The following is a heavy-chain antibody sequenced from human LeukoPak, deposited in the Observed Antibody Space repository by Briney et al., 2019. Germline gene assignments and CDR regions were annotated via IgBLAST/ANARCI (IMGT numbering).Heavy chain of an antibody. J-gene: IGHJ3*02. Sequence: SETLSLTCTVSGGSISSGSYYWSWIRQPAGKGLEWIGRIYTSGSTYYNPSLKSRVTISVDTSKNQFSLKLSSVTAADTAVYYCARDNLNGSGWPKQLDAFDIWGQGTMVTVSS. CDR1: GGSISSGSYY. V-gene: IGHV4-61*02. CDR3: ARDNLNGSGWPKQLDAFDI. CDR2: IYTSGST. D-gene: IGHD6-19*01.